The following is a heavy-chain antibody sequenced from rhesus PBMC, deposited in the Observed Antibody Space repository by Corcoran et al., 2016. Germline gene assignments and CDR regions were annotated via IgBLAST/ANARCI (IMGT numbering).Heavy chain of an antibody. J-gene: IGHJ4*01. D-gene: IGHD2-33*01. CDR2: INGNSGSY. Sequence: QVQLQESGPGLVTPSETLSLTCTGSGASISSYWWSWIRQPPGKGLEWIGQINGNSGSYNYHPSLKRRVTSARDTSKKHFSLKLSSVTAADTAVYYCASRWVIVWSYFDYWGQGVLVTVSS. CDR1: GASISSYW. V-gene: IGHV4-80*01. CDR3: ASRWVIVWSYFDY.